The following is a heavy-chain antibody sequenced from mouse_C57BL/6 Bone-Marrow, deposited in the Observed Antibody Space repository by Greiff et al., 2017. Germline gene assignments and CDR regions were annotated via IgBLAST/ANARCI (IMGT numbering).Heavy chain of an antibody. CDR3: SAFDGNYFDF. CDR2: IDPEIGDT. D-gene: IGHD2-3*01. J-gene: IGHJ2*01. CDR1: GFNIKDDY. V-gene: IGHV14-4*01. Sequence: VQLQQSGAELVRPGASVKLSCTASGFNIKDDYIHWVKQRPEQGLEWIGLIDPEIGDTEYASKFQGKATITSDTSSNAAYLQLSSLTSEDTAVYYCSAFDGNYFDFWGQGTPLTVAS.